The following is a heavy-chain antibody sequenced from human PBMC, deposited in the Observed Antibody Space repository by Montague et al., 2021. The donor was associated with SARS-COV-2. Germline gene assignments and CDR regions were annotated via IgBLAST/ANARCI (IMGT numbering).Heavy chain of an antibody. CDR3: ARGYQLRFLEWSSRQSTFDY. D-gene: IGHD3-3*01. Sequence: SETLSLTYAVYGGSFSGYYWSWIRQPPGKGLEWSGEINHSGSTNYNPSLKSRVTISVDTSKNQFSLKLSSVTAADTAVYYCARGYQLRFLEWSSRQSTFDYWGQGTLVTVSS. CDR1: GGSFSGYY. CDR2: INHSGST. J-gene: IGHJ4*02. V-gene: IGHV4-34*01.